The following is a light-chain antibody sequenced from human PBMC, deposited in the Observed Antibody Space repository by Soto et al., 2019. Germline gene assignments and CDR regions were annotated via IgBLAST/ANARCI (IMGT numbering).Light chain of an antibody. CDR1: QSITTY. J-gene: IGKJ2*01. CDR3: QQTYSTPYT. V-gene: IGKV1-39*01. Sequence: DITMTQSASSLSASVGDTVTITCRTSQSITTYLNWYQQKPGRAPKFLIYAASNLQSGVPSRFSGSGSRTDFTLTISSLQPEDFATYYGQQTYSTPYTFGQGTKLEIK. CDR2: AAS.